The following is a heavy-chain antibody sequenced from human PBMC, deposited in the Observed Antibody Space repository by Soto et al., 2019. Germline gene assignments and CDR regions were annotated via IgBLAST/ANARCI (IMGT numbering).Heavy chain of an antibody. V-gene: IGHV4-59*01. CDR3: ARDLRCTNGVCYPFWFDT. CDR2: IYYSGST. CDR1: GGSISSYY. Sequence: PSETLSLTCTVSGGSISSYYWSWIRQPPGKGLEWIGYIYYSGSTNYNPSLKSRVTISVDTSKNQFSLKLSSVTAADTAVYYCARDLRCTNGVCYPFWFDTWGQGTLVTVSS. J-gene: IGHJ5*02. D-gene: IGHD2-8*01.